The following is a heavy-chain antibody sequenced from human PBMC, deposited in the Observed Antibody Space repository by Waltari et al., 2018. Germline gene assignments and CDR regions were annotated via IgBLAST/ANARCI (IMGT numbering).Heavy chain of an antibody. D-gene: IGHD6-25*01. CDR2: ISTYNGDT. Sequence: QVQLVQSGTEVKKPGASVKVSCETSGYSFSSYGITWVRQAPGQGLEWMGWISTYNGDTDYAQKVQGRVTMTTDTSTSTAYMELRSLTSDDTALYYCARGSATLGDWGQGTLVTVSS. CDR3: ARGSATLGD. V-gene: IGHV1-18*01. J-gene: IGHJ4*02. CDR1: GYSFSSYG.